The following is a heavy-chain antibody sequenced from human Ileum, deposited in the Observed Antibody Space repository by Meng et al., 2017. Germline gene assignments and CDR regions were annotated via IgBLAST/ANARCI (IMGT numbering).Heavy chain of an antibody. CDR2: ISRSGTT. CDR1: GGSFSTYY. Sequence: HCYTLALSCAIGGGSFSTYYFSWIRQPPVNGLELIGEISRSGTTNYNPSLKSRVTISVDTSKHQFSLTVTSVTAADSALYYCARSGVTTVTYLDWGQGTLVTVSS. CDR3: ARSGVTTVTYLD. D-gene: IGHD4-11*01. V-gene: IGHV4-34*01. J-gene: IGHJ4*02.